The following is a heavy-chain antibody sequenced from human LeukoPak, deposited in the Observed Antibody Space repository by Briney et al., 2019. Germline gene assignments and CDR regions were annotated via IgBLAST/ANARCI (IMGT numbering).Heavy chain of an antibody. D-gene: IGHD2-15*01. V-gene: IGHV1-69*01. CDR1: GGTFNSYA. CDR2: IIPIFGTA. Sequence: ASVKVSCKASGGTFNSYAISWVRQAPGQGLEWMGGIIPIFGTANYAQKFQGRVTITADESTSTAYMELSSLRSEDTAVYYCARTQWSSIWFYGMDVWGQGTTVTVSS. CDR3: ARTQWSSIWFYGMDV. J-gene: IGHJ6*02.